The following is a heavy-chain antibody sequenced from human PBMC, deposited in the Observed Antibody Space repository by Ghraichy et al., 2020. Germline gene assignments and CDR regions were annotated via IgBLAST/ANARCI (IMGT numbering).Heavy chain of an antibody. CDR1: GFTFRSYA. CDR2: ISGSGGST. Sequence: GGSLRLSCAASGFTFRSYAMSWVRQAPGKGLEWVSTISGSGGSTYYADSVKGRFTIPRDNSKTTLYLQMNSRRAEDTAVYYCAQAAMNDYADYWGQGTLVTVSS. V-gene: IGHV3-23*01. CDR3: AQAAMNDYADY. J-gene: IGHJ4*02.